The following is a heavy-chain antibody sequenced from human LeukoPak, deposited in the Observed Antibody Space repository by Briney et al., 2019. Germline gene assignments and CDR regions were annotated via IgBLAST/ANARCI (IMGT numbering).Heavy chain of an antibody. CDR3: AGSDTIGYLPREWDYWYFDL. CDR1: GLTFSRYS. Sequence: GGSLRLSCAASGLTFSRYSMNWVRQAPGKGLEWVSSISSGSSYIYYVDSVKGRFTVSRDNAKNSLYLQMNSLRAEDTAVYYCAGSDTIGYLPREWDYWYFDLWGRGTLVTVSS. CDR2: ISSGSSYI. D-gene: IGHD3-22*01. J-gene: IGHJ2*01. V-gene: IGHV3-21*01.